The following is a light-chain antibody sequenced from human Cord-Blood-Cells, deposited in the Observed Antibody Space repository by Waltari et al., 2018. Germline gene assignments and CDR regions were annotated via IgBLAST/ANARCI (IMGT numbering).Light chain of an antibody. J-gene: IGLJ2*01. CDR1: CSDVGGYNY. V-gene: IGLV2-8*01. Sequence: QSALTQPPSPSGSPGQSVTISCTGTCSDVGGYNYVSWYQQHPGKAPKLMIYELSKRPSGVPDRFSSSKSGNTASLTVSGLQAEDEADYYCSSYAGSNNVVFGGGTKLTVL. CDR3: SSYAGSNNVV. CDR2: ELS.